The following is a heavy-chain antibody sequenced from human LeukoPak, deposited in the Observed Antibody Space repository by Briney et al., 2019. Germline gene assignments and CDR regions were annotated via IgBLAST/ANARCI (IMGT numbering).Heavy chain of an antibody. CDR1: GYTFTDYY. J-gene: IGHJ5*02. D-gene: IGHD3-10*01. V-gene: IGHV1-2*02. CDR3: AREVPGSPNNWLDP. Sequence: GASVKVSCKASGYTFTDYYMHWVRQAPGQGFEWMGWINPDSGGTNYAQKFQGRVTMTRDTSISTAYMELSRLRSNDTAIYYCAREVPGSPNNWLDPWGQGTLVTVSS. CDR2: INPDSGGT.